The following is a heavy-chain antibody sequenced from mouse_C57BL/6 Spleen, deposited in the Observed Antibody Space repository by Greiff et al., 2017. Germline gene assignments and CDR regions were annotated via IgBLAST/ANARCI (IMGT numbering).Heavy chain of an antibody. CDR2: IDPSDSET. Sequence: QVQLQQPGAELVRPGSSVKLSCKASGYTFTSYWMHWVKQRPIQGLEWIGNIDPSDSETHYNQKFKDKATLTVDKSSSTAYMQRSSLTSEDSAVYYCARGGGLRRGDYAMDDWGQGTSVTVSS. CDR1: GYTFTSYW. CDR3: ARGGGLRRGDYAMDD. D-gene: IGHD2-4*01. J-gene: IGHJ4*01. V-gene: IGHV1-52*01.